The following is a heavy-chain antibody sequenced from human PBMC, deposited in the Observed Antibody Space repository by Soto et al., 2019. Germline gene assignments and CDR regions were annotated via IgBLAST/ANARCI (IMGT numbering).Heavy chain of an antibody. D-gene: IGHD2-2*01. CDR1: GFTFATYA. J-gene: IGHJ4*02. CDR3: ARDTGLYVPAAMIDY. CDR2: ISATGIST. V-gene: IGHV3-23*01. Sequence: GGSLRLSCAASGFTFATYAMSWVRQAPGKGLEWVSAISATGISTHYADSVKGRVTISRDNSANTLSLEMNSLRAEDTAVYFCARDTGLYVPAAMIDYWGQGTLVTVSS.